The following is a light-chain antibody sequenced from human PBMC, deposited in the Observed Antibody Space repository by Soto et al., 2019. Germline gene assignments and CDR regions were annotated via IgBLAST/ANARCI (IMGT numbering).Light chain of an antibody. V-gene: IGLV2-14*01. CDR1: SSDVGGYDY. Sequence: QSALTQPASVSGSPGQSITISCTGTSSDVGGYDYVSWHQQHPGKAPKLMIYEVNTRPSGVSNRFSGSKSGNTASLTISGLQAEDEADYYCCSYTSSGAHVFGGGTQLTV. J-gene: IGLJ2*01. CDR3: CSYTSSGAHV. CDR2: EVN.